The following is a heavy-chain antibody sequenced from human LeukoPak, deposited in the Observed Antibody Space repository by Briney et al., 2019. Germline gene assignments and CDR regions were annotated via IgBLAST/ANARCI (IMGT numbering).Heavy chain of an antibody. Sequence: ASVKVSCKASGYTFTSYGISWVRQAPGQGLEWMGWISGYNGNTNYAQKLRGRVTMTTDTSTSTAYMELRSLRSDDTAVYYCARDISITIVRGVLNWFDPWGQGTLVTVSS. CDR3: ARDISITIVRGVLNWFDP. V-gene: IGHV1-18*01. J-gene: IGHJ5*02. CDR1: GYTFTSYG. CDR2: ISGYNGNT. D-gene: IGHD3-10*01.